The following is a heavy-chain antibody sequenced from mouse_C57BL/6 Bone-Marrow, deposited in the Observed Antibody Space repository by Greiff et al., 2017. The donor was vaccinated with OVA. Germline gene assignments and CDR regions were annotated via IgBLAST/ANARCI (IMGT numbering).Heavy chain of an antibody. CDR1: GFTFSSYA. Sequence: DVHLVESGKGLVKPGGSLKLSCAASGFTFSSYAMSWVRQTPEKRLEWVAYISSGGDYIYYADTVKGRFTISRDNARNTLYLQMSSLKSEDTAMYYCTRDDGSSYWYFDVWGTGTTVTVSS. J-gene: IGHJ1*03. D-gene: IGHD1-1*01. CDR2: ISSGGDYI. V-gene: IGHV5-9-1*02. CDR3: TRDDGSSYWYFDV.